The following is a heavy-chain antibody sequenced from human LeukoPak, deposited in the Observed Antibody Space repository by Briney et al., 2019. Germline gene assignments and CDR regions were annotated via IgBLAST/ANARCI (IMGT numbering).Heavy chain of an antibody. CDR1: GFTFSSYS. D-gene: IGHD6-13*01. J-gene: IGHJ1*01. V-gene: IGHV3-48*04. Sequence: GGSLRLSCAASGFTFSSYSMNWVRQAPGKGLEWVSYISSSSSTIYYADSVKGRFTISRDNAKNSLYLQMNSLRAEDTAVYYCARDLRIAAAGSPEYFQHWGQGTLVTVSS. CDR2: ISSSSSTI. CDR3: ARDLRIAAAGSPEYFQH.